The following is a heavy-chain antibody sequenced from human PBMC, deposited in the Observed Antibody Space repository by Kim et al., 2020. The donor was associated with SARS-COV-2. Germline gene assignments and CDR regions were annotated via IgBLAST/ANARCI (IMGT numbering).Heavy chain of an antibody. Sequence: GGSLRLSCAASGFTFSSYAMSWVRQAPGKGLEWVSAISGSGGSTYYADSVKGRFTISRDNSKNTLYLQMNSLRAEDTAVYYCAKVGWSCSGGSCYSELDYWGQGTLVTVSS. D-gene: IGHD2-15*01. J-gene: IGHJ4*02. CDR2: ISGSGGST. CDR1: GFTFSSYA. CDR3: AKVGWSCSGGSCYSELDY. V-gene: IGHV3-23*01.